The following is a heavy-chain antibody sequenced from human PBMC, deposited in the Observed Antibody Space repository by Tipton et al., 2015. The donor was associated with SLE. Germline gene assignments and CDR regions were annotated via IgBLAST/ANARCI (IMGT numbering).Heavy chain of an antibody. CDR3: AKDRYCGGGTCLRSYFDY. CDR2: IKSITDGGAT. V-gene: IGHV3-15*01. D-gene: IGHD2-15*01. CDR1: GFTFSNVW. J-gene: IGHJ4*02. Sequence: SLRLSCVASGFTFSNVWMSWVRQAPGKGLEWVGHIKSITDGGATDFAAPVKGRFTISRDDSKNTMFLQMNSLKTEDTAVYYCAKDRYCGGGTCLRSYFDYWGQGTLVTVSS.